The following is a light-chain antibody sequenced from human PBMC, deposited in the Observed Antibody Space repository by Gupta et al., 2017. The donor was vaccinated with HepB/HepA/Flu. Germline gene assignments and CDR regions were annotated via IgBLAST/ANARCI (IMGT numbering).Light chain of an antibody. J-gene: IGLJ3*02. CDR3: AAWDDSLSGRV. V-gene: IGLV1-47*01. CDR2: GNN. CDR1: SSNIGSHN. Sequence: QSVLTQPPSASGTPGQRVTISCSGRSSNIGSHNVYWYQQLPGTAPNLLIYGNNQRPSGVPDRFSGSKSGTSASLAISGLRSEDEADYYCAAWDDSLSGRVFGGGTKLTGL.